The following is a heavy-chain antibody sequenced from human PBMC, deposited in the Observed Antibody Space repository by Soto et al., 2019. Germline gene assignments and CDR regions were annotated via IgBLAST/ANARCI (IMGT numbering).Heavy chain of an antibody. Sequence: QVQLVESGGGVVQPGRSLRLSCAASGFTFSSYGMHWVRQAPGKGLEWVAVISYDGSNKYYADSVKGRFTISRDNSKNTLYLQMNCLRAGDTAVYYCVYCSSRYFDYWGQGTLVTVSS. CDR1: GFTFSSYG. V-gene: IGHV3-30*03. D-gene: IGHD6-6*01. J-gene: IGHJ4*02. CDR2: ISYDGSNK. CDR3: VYCSSRYFDY.